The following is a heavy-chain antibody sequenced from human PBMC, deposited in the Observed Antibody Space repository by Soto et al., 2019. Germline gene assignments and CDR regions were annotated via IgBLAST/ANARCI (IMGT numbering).Heavy chain of an antibody. J-gene: IGHJ3*02. Sequence: GGSLRLSCAASGFTFSSYGMHWVRQAPGKGLEWVAVISYDGSNKYYADSVKGRFTISRDNSKNTLYLQMNSLRAEDTAVYYCAKDRKGTATFHDPFDIWGQGTMVTVSS. V-gene: IGHV3-30*18. CDR1: GFTFSSYG. CDR2: ISYDGSNK. CDR3: AKDRKGTATFHDPFDI. D-gene: IGHD2-21*02.